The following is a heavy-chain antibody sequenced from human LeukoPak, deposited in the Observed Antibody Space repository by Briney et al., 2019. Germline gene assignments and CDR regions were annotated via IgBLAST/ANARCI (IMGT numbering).Heavy chain of an antibody. V-gene: IGHV3-21*05. Sequence: GGSLRLSCAASGFTFSRYAMNWVRQAPGKGPEWVSYINTDSSDIHYADSVKGRFTISRDNARNTLYLQLSSLRAEDSAVYYCARDTFQPGLIDFWDQGTLVTVSS. J-gene: IGHJ4*02. D-gene: IGHD2-2*01. CDR2: INTDSSDI. CDR3: ARDTFQPGLIDF. CDR1: GFTFSRYA.